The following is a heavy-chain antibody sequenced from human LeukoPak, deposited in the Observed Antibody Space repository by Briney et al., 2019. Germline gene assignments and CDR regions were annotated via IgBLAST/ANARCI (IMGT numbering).Heavy chain of an antibody. Sequence: PAASLKISCKGFGYSFPSYWITWVRQMPGKGLEWMGRIDPSDSYTNYSPSFQGNVTISADKSISTAYLQWSSLKASDTAMYYCARSYSGYDYLDYWGQGTLVTVSS. V-gene: IGHV5-10-1*01. CDR3: ARSYSGYDYLDY. J-gene: IGHJ4*02. D-gene: IGHD5-12*01. CDR1: GYSFPSYW. CDR2: IDPSDSYT.